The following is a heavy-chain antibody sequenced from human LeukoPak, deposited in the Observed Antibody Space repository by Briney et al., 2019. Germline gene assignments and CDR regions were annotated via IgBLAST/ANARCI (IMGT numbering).Heavy chain of an antibody. CDR1: GFTFSDRD. CDR2: IYSGGST. D-gene: IGHD3-22*01. J-gene: IGHJ4*02. Sequence: GRSLRLSCAASGFTFSDRDMDWVCQAPGKGLEWVSVIYSGGSTYYADSVKGRFTISRDNSKNTLYLQMNSLRAEDTAVYYCARDGNYYDSSGPEDYWGQGTLVTVSS. V-gene: IGHV3-66*01. CDR3: ARDGNYYDSSGPEDY.